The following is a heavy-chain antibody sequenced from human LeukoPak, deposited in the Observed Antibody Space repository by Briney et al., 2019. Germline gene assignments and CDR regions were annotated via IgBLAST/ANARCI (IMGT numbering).Heavy chain of an antibody. CDR1: GFSFNNYA. CDR3: AKPSRGYELLHYFDY. D-gene: IGHD5-12*01. Sequence: GGSLRLSCVASGFSFNNYAMNWVRQAPGKGLEWVSLIIGSSGSTFYADSVKGRFTISRDNSKNTLYLQMNSLRAEDTAVYYCAKPSRGYELLHYFDYWGQGTLVTVSS. J-gene: IGHJ4*02. V-gene: IGHV3-23*01. CDR2: IIGSSGST.